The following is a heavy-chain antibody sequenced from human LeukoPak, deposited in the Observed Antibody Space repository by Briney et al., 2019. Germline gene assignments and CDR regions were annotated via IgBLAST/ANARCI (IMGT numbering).Heavy chain of an antibody. D-gene: IGHD6-19*01. CDR1: GFTFSSYG. CDR2: IEQDGSEK. Sequence: GGSLRLSCAASGFTFSSYGMTWIRQAPGKGLEWVANIEQDGSEKYYVDSVKGRFTISRDNAKNSLYLQMNSLRAEDTAVYYCAKGQWRDYWGQGTLVTVSS. CDR3: AKGQWRDY. V-gene: IGHV3-7*03. J-gene: IGHJ4*02.